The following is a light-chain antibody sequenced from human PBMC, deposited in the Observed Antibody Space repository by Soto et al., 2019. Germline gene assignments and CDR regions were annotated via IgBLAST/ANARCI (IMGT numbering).Light chain of an antibody. Sequence: QPVLTQSPSASASLGASVRLTCTLSRGHSSYAIAWHQQQPEKGPRYLMKLNSDGSHSKGDGIPDRFSGSSSGAERYLTISSLQSEDEADYYCQTWGTDVVFGGGTKLTVL. CDR2: LNSDGSH. CDR1: RGHSSYA. J-gene: IGLJ2*01. V-gene: IGLV4-69*01. CDR3: QTWGTDVV.